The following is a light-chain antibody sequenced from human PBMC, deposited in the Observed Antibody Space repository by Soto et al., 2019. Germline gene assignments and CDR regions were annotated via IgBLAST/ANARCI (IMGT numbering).Light chain of an antibody. J-gene: IGKJ2*01. Sequence: EIVLTPSPGTLSLSLGERATLSCRTSQSVRSRYLAWYQQKPGQAPTLLIYDASSRPGGIPDRFIGSGSGTDFTLTISRLEPEDFAVYYCQQYGDSPYTFGQGTKVDIK. CDR3: QQYGDSPYT. CDR2: DAS. CDR1: QSVRSRY. V-gene: IGKV3-20*01.